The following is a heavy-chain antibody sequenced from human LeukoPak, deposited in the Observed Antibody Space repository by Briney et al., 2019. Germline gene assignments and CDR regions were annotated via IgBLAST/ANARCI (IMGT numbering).Heavy chain of an antibody. CDR3: VDDSSPIGVRAFDI. D-gene: IGHD3-22*01. Sequence: SETLSLTCTVSGGSISSSSYYWGWIRQPPGKGLEWIGSIYYSGSTYYNPSLKSRVTISVDTSKNQFSLKLSSVTAADTAVYYCVDDSSPIGVRAFDIWGQGTMVTVSS. CDR2: IYYSGST. CDR1: GGSISSSSYY. J-gene: IGHJ3*02. V-gene: IGHV4-39*07.